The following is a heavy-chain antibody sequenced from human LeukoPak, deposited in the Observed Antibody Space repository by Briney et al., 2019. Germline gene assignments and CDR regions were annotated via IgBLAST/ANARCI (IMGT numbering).Heavy chain of an antibody. J-gene: IGHJ4*02. Sequence: SETLSLTCTVSGGSISSYYWSWIRQPPGKGLEWIGYIYYTGDTSYSPSLKSRVTISVDTSKNQFFLKLNSVTAADTALYYCARGNANWGQGTLVTVSS. CDR3: ARGNAN. CDR2: IYYTGDT. V-gene: IGHV4-59*01. CDR1: GGSISSYY.